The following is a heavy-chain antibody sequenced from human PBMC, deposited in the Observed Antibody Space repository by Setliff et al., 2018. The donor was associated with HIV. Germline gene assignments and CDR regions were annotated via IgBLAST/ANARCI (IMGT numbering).Heavy chain of an antibody. CDR2: IYHSGST. Sequence: LSLTCVVSGYSINSDFYWGWLRQPPGMGLESPGRGLEWIGHIYHSGSTYYNPSLKSRVTMSIDNDKNQIHLKLKSVTAADTAVYYCARAGRHDNDIYFDIWGPGKMVTVSS. CDR1: GYSINSDFY. V-gene: IGHV4-38-2*01. CDR3: ARAGRHDNDIYFDI. D-gene: IGHD3-22*01. J-gene: IGHJ3*02.